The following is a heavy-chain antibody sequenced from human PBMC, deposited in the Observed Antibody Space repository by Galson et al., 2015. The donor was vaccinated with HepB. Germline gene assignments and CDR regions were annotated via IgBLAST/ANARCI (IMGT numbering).Heavy chain of an antibody. CDR1: GGTFSSST. V-gene: IGHV1-69*13. J-gene: IGHJ4*02. D-gene: IGHD3-22*01. Sequence: SVKVSCKASGGTFSSSTISWVRQAPGQGLEWMGGITPMFNSANYAQKFQSRVTITADESTSTTYMELSSLRSEDTAVYYCARQYDTSGYYAYWGQGTLVTVSS. CDR2: ITPMFNSA. CDR3: ARQYDTSGYYAY.